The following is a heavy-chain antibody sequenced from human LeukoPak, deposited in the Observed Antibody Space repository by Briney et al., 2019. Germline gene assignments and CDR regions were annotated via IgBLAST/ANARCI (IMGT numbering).Heavy chain of an antibody. CDR3: ARRLGYCSSTSCRSLDY. CDR2: INHSGST. J-gene: IGHJ4*02. Sequence: PSETLSLTCAVYGGSFSGYYWSWIRQPPGKGLEWIGEINHSGSTNYNPSLKSRVTISVDTSKNQFSLKLSSVTAADTAVYYCARRLGYCSSTSCRSLDYWGQGTLVTVSS. CDR1: GGSFSGYY. V-gene: IGHV4-34*01. D-gene: IGHD2-2*01.